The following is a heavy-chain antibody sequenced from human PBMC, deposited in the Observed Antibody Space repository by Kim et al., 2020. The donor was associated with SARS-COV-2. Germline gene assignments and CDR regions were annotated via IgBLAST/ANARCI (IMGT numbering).Heavy chain of an antibody. CDR2: ISGGGVNK. Sequence: GGSLRLSCVASGFTFDTYAMSWVRQAPGKGLEWVAVISGGGVNKFHADSVRGRFTTSRDNSNNTLYLQMNSLRVEDTAHYYCAKGVVMDGYNYYYYYGM. J-gene: IGHJ6*01. V-gene: IGHV3-23*01. CDR3: AKGVVMDGYNYYYYYGM. CDR1: GFTFDTYA. D-gene: IGHD3-22*01.